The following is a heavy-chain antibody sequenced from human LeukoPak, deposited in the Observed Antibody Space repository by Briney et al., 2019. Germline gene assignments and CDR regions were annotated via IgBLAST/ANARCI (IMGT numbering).Heavy chain of an antibody. Sequence: PGRSLRLSCAASGFTFSRFGMHWVRQAPGKGLEWVAVIWYDGSNKYYADSVKGRFTISRDNSKNTLYLEMNSLRAEDTAVYYCARTGPYGDYVFDYWGQGTLVTVSS. D-gene: IGHD4-17*01. CDR1: GFTFSRFG. CDR3: ARTGPYGDYVFDY. V-gene: IGHV3-33*01. CDR2: IWYDGSNK. J-gene: IGHJ4*02.